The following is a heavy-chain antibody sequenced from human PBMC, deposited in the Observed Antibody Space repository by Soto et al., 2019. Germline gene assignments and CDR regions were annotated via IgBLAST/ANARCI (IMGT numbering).Heavy chain of an antibody. V-gene: IGHV4-59*08. Sequence: QVQLQESGPGLVKPSETLSLTCTVSGGSINSYYWSWIRQPPGKGLEWIGYIYYSGSTIYNPSLKSRLTISVDTSKNQFSLKLYSVTAADTAVYYCARHVANGFTFDIWGRGTLVTVSS. CDR1: GGSINSYY. CDR2: IYYSGST. D-gene: IGHD2-21*01. J-gene: IGHJ2*01. CDR3: ARHVANGFTFDI.